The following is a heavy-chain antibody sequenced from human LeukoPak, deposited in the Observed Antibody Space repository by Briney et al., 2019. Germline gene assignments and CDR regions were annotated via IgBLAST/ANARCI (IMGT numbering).Heavy chain of an antibody. CDR2: IIPIFGTA. J-gene: IGHJ4*02. CDR3: AIRCEDCTGDY. D-gene: IGHD4-17*01. V-gene: IGHV1-69*13. Sequence: ASVKVSCKASGGTFSSYAISWVRQAPGQGLEWMGGIIPIFGTANYAQKFQDRVTITADESTSTAYMELSSLRSEDTAVYYCAIRCEDCTGDYWGQGTLVTVSS. CDR1: GGTFSSYA.